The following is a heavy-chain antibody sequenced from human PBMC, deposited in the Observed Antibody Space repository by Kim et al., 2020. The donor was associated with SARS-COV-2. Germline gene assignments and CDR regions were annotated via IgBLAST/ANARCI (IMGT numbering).Heavy chain of an antibody. Sequence: TANYARKYQGRVTITADESTSTAYMELSSLRAEDTAVYYCARGSRVVTEYWGQGTLVTVSS. D-gene: IGHD3-3*01. J-gene: IGHJ4*02. CDR3: ARGSRVVTEY. CDR2: TA. V-gene: IGHV1-69*01.